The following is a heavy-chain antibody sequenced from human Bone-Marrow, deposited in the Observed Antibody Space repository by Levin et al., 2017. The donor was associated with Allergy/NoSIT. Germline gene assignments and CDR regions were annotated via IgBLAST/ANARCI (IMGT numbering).Heavy chain of an antibody. J-gene: IGHJ3*01. CDR1: GYTFTSYG. CDR2: ISVHTGNT. Sequence: GASVKVSCKASGYTFTSYGIGWVRQAPGQGLEWMGWISVHTGNTNYAQRLQGRVTMTTDTSATTAFMELRSLRSDDTAVYYCARVKYLSIRLTTDVFALWGQGTMVTVSS. D-gene: IGHD1-1*01. V-gene: IGHV1-18*01. CDR3: ARVKYLSIRLTTDVFAL.